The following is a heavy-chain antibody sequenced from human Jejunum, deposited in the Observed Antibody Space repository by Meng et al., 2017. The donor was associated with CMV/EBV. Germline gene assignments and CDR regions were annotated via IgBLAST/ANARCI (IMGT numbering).Heavy chain of an antibody. CDR1: GYTFPNYA. CDR2: MDAGNGDT. J-gene: IGHJ4*02. CDR3: ARVAGWHFDY. Sequence: QVQLVQSGAEVKQPGASVKVACTAPGYTFPNYAIYWVRQAPAQRLECMGWMDAGNGDTKYSWNFQGRVTINRDTSAATAHMELSSLTSEDTAVYYCARVAGWHFDYWGQGTLVTVSS. V-gene: IGHV1-3*01. D-gene: IGHD2-15*01.